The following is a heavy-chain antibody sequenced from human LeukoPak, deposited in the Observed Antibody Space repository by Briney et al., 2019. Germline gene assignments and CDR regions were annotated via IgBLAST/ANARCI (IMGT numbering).Heavy chain of an antibody. V-gene: IGHV4-39*07. D-gene: IGHD3-3*01. CDR2: IYYSGST. Sequence: PSQTLSLTCTVSGGSISSSSYYWGWIRQPPGKGLEWIGSIYYSGSTYYNPSLQSRVTISVDTSKNQFSLKLSSVTAADTAVYYCARLSLKVLEWSPTKGKETRYFDNWGQGTLVTVSS. CDR1: GGSISSSSYY. CDR3: ARLSLKVLEWSPTKGKETRYFDN. J-gene: IGHJ4*02.